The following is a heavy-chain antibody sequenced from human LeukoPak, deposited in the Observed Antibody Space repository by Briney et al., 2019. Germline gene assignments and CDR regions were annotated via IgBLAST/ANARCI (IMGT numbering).Heavy chain of an antibody. CDR3: ARAFAFDGDYAV. D-gene: IGHD4-17*01. Sequence: PSETLSLTCTVSGGSISSYYWSWVRQPPGKGLEWIGYIYHSGSTYYNPSLKSRVTISVDRSKNQFSLKLSSVTAADTAVYYCARAFAFDGDYAVWGQGTMVTVSS. CDR2: IYHSGST. CDR1: GGSISSYY. J-gene: IGHJ3*01. V-gene: IGHV4-59*12.